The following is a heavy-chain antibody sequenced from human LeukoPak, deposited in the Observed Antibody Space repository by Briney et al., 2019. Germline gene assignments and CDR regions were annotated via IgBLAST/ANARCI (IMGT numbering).Heavy chain of an antibody. CDR1: GFTFSSYS. Sequence: AGGSLRLSCAASGFTFSSYSMNWVRQAPGKGLEWVSSISSSSSYIYYADSVKGRFTISRDNAKNSLYLQMNSLRAKDTAVYYCAKYYYDSSGYPALDYWGQGTLVTVSS. CDR2: ISSSSSYI. V-gene: IGHV3-21*01. J-gene: IGHJ4*02. D-gene: IGHD3-22*01. CDR3: AKYYYDSSGYPALDY.